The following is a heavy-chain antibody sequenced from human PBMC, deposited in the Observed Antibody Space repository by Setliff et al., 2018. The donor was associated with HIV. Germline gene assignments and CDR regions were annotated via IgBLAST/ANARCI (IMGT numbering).Heavy chain of an antibody. CDR2: INHRGGT. D-gene: IGHD6-6*01. V-gene: IGHV4-34*01. CDR1: GASLSDYY. CDR3: ARGTKLVWGRWFDP. Sequence: SETLSLTCAVHGASLSDYYWNWIRQSPGKGLEWIGEINHRGGTNYNPTFKNRLAMSVDPSKNQFSLHLGSVTAADTAVYYCARGTKLVWGRWFDPWGQGTLVTVSS. J-gene: IGHJ5*02.